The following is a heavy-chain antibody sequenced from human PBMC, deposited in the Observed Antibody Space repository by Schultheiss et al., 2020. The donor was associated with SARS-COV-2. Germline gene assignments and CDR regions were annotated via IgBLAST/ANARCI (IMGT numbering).Heavy chain of an antibody. CDR2: INPSGGST. V-gene: IGHV1-46*04. CDR3: AVAIVPVAIYGMDV. J-gene: IGHJ6*02. CDR1: GYTFTSYY. Sequence: ASVKVSCKASGYTFTSYYMHWVRQAPGQGLEWMGIINPSGGSTSYAQKLQGRVTMTRDTSTSTVYMELSSLISEDTAVYYCAVAIVPVAIYGMDVWGQGTTVTVSS. D-gene: IGHD2-2*02.